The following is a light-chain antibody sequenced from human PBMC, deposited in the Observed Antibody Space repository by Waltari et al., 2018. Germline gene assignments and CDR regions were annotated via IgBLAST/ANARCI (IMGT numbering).Light chain of an antibody. CDR1: QSISNY. CDR3: QHRSDWPPIFT. V-gene: IGKV3-11*01. CDR2: DVS. Sequence: EIVLTQSPATLYLSPGERATLACKASQSISNYLAWYQQNPGQPPRPLIYDVSNRATGIPARFSGSGSGTDFTLTISSLEPEDVAVYFCQHRSDWPPIFTFGPGTKVDIK. J-gene: IGKJ3*01.